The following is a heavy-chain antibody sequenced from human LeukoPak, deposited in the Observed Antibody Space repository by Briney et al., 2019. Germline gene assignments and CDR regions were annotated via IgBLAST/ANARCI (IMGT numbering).Heavy chain of an antibody. J-gene: IGHJ3*02. V-gene: IGHV4-34*01. CDR2: INHSGST. Sequence: SETLSLTCAVYGGSFSGYYWSWIRQPPGKGLEWIGEINHSGSTNYNPSLKSRVTISVDTSRNQFSLKLSSVTAADTAVHYCARARTDFWSGYYGNRGAFDIWGQGTMVTVSS. CDR1: GGSFSGYY. CDR3: ARARTDFWSGYYGNRGAFDI. D-gene: IGHD3-3*01.